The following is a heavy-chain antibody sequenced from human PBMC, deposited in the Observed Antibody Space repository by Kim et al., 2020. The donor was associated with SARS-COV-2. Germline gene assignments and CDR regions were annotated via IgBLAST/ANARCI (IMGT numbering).Heavy chain of an antibody. CDR2: MNPNSGKT. V-gene: IGHV1-8*01. CDR1: GYTFTNYE. CDR3: STNPIKNTGP. Sequence: ASVKVSCKSSGYTFTNYEINWVRQAAGQGLEWLGWMNPNSGKTGFSERFQGRITLTRNISISTAYMELTSLTSHDTAVYYCSTNPIKNTGPWSQGTLVILSS. J-gene: IGHJ5*02.